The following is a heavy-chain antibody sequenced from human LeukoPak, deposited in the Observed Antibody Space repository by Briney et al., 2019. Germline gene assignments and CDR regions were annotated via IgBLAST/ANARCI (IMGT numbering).Heavy chain of an antibody. D-gene: IGHD6-25*01. J-gene: IGHJ4*02. V-gene: IGHV1-2*02. CDR1: GYTFTGYY. CDR3: VPCAAQHYFDY. Sequence: ASVRVSCKTSGYTFTGYYMHWVRQAPGQGLEWMGWIHPNNGDTDYAQNFRGRVTMTRDTSISTAYMELSRLRSDDTAVYYCVPCAAQHYFDYWGQGTLVTVSS. CDR2: IHPNNGDT.